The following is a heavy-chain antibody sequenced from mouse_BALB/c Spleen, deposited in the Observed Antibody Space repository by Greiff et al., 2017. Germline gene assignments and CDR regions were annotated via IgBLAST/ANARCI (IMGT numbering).Heavy chain of an antibody. Sequence: VQLKQSGAELVRPGALVKLSCKASGFNIKDYYMHWVKQRPEQGLEWIGWIDPENGNTIYDPKFQGKASITADTSSNTAYLQLSSLTSEDTAVYYCAKHYGSSSWGQGTTLTVSS. V-gene: IGHV14-1*02. CDR3: AKHYGSSS. J-gene: IGHJ2*01. D-gene: IGHD1-1*01. CDR1: GFNIKDYY. CDR2: IDPENGNT.